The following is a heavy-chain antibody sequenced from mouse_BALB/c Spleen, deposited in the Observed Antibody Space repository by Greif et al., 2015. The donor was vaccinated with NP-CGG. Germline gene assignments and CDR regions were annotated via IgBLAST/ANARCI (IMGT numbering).Heavy chain of an antibody. V-gene: IGHV1-61*01. Sequence: VQLQQSGAELVRPGASVKLSCKASGYSFTSYWMNWVKQRPGQGLEWIGMIHPSDNETRLNQKFKDKATLTVDKSSSTAYMQLSSPTSEDSAVYYCARCYGNYDYAMDYWGQGTSVTVSS. CDR1: GYSFTSYW. D-gene: IGHD2-1*01. CDR2: IHPSDNET. J-gene: IGHJ4*01. CDR3: ARCYGNYDYAMDY.